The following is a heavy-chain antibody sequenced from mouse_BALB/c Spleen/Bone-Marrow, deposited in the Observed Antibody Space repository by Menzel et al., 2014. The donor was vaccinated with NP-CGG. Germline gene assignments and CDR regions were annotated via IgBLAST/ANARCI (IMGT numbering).Heavy chain of an antibody. CDR2: ISYSGNT. J-gene: IGHJ2*01. CDR1: GDSITNAY. Sequence: DVMLVESGPSLVKPSQTLSLTCSVTGDSITNAYWNWIRKFPGNKIDYMGYISYSGNTYYNPSLKSRISITRDTSKNQFYLQLNSVTTEGTATYFCARGTGYYFDYWGQGTTLTVSS. D-gene: IGHD3-3*01. V-gene: IGHV3-8*02. CDR3: ARGTGYYFDY.